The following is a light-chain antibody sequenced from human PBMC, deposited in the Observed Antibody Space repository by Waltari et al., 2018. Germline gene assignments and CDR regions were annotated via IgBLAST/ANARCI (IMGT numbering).Light chain of an antibody. CDR1: SSDVGNYDL. CDR3: CSYAGSHTWV. Sequence: QSALTQPASVSESPGQSITISCTGTSSDVGNYDLVSWYLHNPGKAPKLILYEVNKRPSGVSNRFSRSKSGNTASLTISGLQAEDEADYFCCSYAGSHTWVFGGGTKVTVL. J-gene: IGLJ3*02. V-gene: IGLV2-23*02. CDR2: EVN.